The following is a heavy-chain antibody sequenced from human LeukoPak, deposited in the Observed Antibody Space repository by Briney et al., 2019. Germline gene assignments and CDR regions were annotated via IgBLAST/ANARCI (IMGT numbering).Heavy chain of an antibody. J-gene: IGHJ4*02. CDR2: INPNSGGT. Sequence: ASVKVSCKAPGYTFTGYYMHWVRQAPGQGLEWMGWINPNSGGTNYAQKFQGRVTMTRDTSISTAYMELSRLRSDDTAVYYCARDRGFYCSSTSCYLFDNWGQGTLVTVSS. D-gene: IGHD2-2*01. CDR3: ARDRGFYCSSTSCYLFDN. V-gene: IGHV1-2*02. CDR1: GYTFTGYY.